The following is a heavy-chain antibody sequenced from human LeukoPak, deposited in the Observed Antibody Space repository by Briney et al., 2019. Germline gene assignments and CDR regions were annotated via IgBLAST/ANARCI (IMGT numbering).Heavy chain of an antibody. CDR2: INPNSGGT. V-gene: IGHV1-2*02. Sequence: GASVKVSCKASGYTFTGYYMHWVRQAPGQGLEWMGWINPNSGGTNYAQKFQGRVTMTRDTSISTAYMELSRLRSDDTAVYYCARKPYDYVWGCYHGGGYFDYWGQGTLVTVSS. J-gene: IGHJ4*02. D-gene: IGHD3-16*02. CDR3: ARKPYDYVWGCYHGGGYFDY. CDR1: GYTFTGYY.